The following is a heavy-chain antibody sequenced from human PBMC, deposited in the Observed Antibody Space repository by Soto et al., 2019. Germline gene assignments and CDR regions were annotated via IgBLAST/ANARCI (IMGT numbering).Heavy chain of an antibody. CDR1: GFTFDDYT. D-gene: IGHD3-9*01. V-gene: IGHV3-43*01. Sequence: GGSLRLSCAASGFTFDDYTMHWVRQAPGKGLEWVSLISWDGGSTYYANSVKGRFTISRDNSKNSLYLQMNSLRTEDTALYYCAKASAQRPLYDILTGYSKYYYYYGMDVWGKGTTVTVSS. CDR2: ISWDGGST. J-gene: IGHJ6*04. CDR3: AKASAQRPLYDILTGYSKYYYYYGMDV.